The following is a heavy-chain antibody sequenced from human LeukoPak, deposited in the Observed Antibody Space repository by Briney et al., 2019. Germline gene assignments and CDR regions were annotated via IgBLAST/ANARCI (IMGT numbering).Heavy chain of an antibody. CDR1: GYTFTGYY. J-gene: IGHJ6*03. D-gene: IGHD6-19*01. Sequence: ASVKVSCKASGYTFTGYYMHWVRQALGQGLEWMGWINPNSGGTNYAQKLQGRVSMTTDTSTSTAYMDLRSLRSDDTAVYYCARDLRYSSGWSASGMDVWGKGTTVTISS. CDR3: ARDLRYSSGWSASGMDV. CDR2: INPNSGGT. V-gene: IGHV1-2*02.